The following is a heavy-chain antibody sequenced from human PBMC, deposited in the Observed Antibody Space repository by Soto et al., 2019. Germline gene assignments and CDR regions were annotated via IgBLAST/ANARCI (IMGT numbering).Heavy chain of an antibody. CDR3: ASNSYRYVVVPAANYYYYYYMDV. CDR2: IIPILGIA. Sequence: QVQLVQSGAEVKKPGSSVKVSCKASGGTFSSYTISWVRQAPGQGLEWMGRIIPILGIANYAQKFQGRVTSTADKSTSTAYMELSSLRSEDTAVYYCASNSYRYVVVPAANYYYYYYMDVWGKGTTVTVSS. CDR1: GGTFSSYT. V-gene: IGHV1-69*02. D-gene: IGHD2-2*01. J-gene: IGHJ6*03.